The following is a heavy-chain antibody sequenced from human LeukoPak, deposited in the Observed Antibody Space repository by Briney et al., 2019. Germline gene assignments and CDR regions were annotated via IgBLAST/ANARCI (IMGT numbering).Heavy chain of an antibody. V-gene: IGHV3-11*01. Sequence: GGSLRLSCAASGFTFTDVYMSWIRQSPGKGLEWLAYISPSSADISYADSVKGRFTISRDNAKNSLYLQMNSLRVEDTGIYYCSRDPRSLDYWGQGALVTVSS. J-gene: IGHJ4*02. CDR2: ISPSSADI. CDR3: SRDPRSLDY. CDR1: GFTFTDVY.